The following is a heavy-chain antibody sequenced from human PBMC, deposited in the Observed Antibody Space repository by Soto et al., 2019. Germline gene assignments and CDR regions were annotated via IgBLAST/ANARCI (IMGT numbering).Heavy chain of an antibody. CDR1: GVTFSSYA. D-gene: IGHD6-19*01. Sequence: EVQLLESGGGLVQPGGSLRLSCAASGVTFSSYAMSWVRQAPGKWLEWVSAISGSGGSTYYADSVKGRFTISRDNSKYTLYLQMNSLRAEDTAVYYCAKDVGVVAVAGTDAFDIWGQGTMVTVSS. CDR3: AKDVGVVAVAGTDAFDI. V-gene: IGHV3-23*01. J-gene: IGHJ3*02. CDR2: ISGSGGST.